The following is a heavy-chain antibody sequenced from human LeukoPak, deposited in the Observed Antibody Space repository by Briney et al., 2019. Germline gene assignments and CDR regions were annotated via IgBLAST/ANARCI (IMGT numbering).Heavy chain of an antibody. Sequence: ASVKVSCKASGYTFTGYYMHWVRQAPGQGLEWMGWINPNSGGTNYAQKFQGRVTMTRDTSISTAYMELSRLRSDDTAVYYCARVLYSSSWYLTALDYWGQGTLVTVSS. D-gene: IGHD6-13*01. J-gene: IGHJ4*02. CDR3: ARVLYSSSWYLTALDY. V-gene: IGHV1-2*02. CDR2: INPNSGGT. CDR1: GYTFTGYY.